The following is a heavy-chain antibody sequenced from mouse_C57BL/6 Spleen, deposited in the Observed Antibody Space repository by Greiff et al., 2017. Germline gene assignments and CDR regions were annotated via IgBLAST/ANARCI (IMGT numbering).Heavy chain of an antibody. V-gene: IGHV5-17*01. CDR1: GFTFSDYG. D-gene: IGHD2-4*01. CDR2: ISSGSSTI. J-gene: IGHJ3*01. Sequence: EVKLVESGGGLVKPGGSLKLSCAASGFTFSDYGMHWVRQAPEKGLEWVAYISSGSSTIYYADTVKGRFTISRDNAKNTLFLQMTSLRSEETAMYYCARPSYDYDGAWFAYWGQGTLVTVSA. CDR3: ARPSYDYDGAWFAY.